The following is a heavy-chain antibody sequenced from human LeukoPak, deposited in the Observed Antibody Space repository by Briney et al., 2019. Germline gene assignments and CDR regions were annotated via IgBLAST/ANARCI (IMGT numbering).Heavy chain of an antibody. V-gene: IGHV1-69*05. J-gene: IGHJ4*02. D-gene: IGHD4-17*01. CDR3: ARLGTSGDYALDY. CDR2: IIPIFGTA. CDR1: GGTFSTYA. Sequence: SVKVSCKASGGTFSTYAISWLRQAPGQRLEWMGRIIPIFGTANYAQKFQVRVTITTDESTSTAYMELSSLRSEVTAVYYCARLGTSGDYALDYWGQGTLVTVSS.